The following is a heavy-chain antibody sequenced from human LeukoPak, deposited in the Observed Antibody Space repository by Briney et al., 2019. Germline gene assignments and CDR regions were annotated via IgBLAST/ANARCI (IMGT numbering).Heavy chain of an antibody. CDR1: GFTFDDYT. V-gene: IGHV3-43*01. D-gene: IGHD5-18*01. CDR3: AKEMRAVELWLHTDYYYGMDV. Sequence: GGSLRLSCAASGFTFDDYTMHWVRQAPGKGLEWVSLISWDGGSTYYADSVKGRFTISRDNSKNSLYLQMNSLRTEDTALYYCAKEMRAVELWLHTDYYYGMDVWGQGTTVTVSS. J-gene: IGHJ6*02. CDR2: ISWDGGST.